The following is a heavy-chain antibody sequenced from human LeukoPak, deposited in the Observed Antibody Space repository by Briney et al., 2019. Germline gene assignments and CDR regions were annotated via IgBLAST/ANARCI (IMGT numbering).Heavy chain of an antibody. D-gene: IGHD2-2*01. J-gene: IGHJ4*02. CDR3: ARFQIGDVVVPVRQPRPPPPRFFDS. CDR2: IHYNGDT. V-gene: IGHV4-59*11. CDR1: GGFLYNHY. Sequence: ASEILSLTCTVSGGFLYNHYWSWILQTPGKGLEWIGNIHYNGDTNYNPSLESRVTISKGTSQSQFSLELTSVTAADTAVYYCARFQIGDVVVPVRQPRPPPPRFFDSWGRGTLVTVSS.